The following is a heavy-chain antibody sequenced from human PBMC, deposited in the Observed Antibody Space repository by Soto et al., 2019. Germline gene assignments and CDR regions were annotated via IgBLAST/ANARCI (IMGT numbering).Heavy chain of an antibody. Sequence: PSETLSLTCTVSGGSISSSSYYWGWIRQPPGKGLEWIGSIYYSGSTYYNPSLKSRVTISVDTSKNQFSLKLSSVTAADTAVYYCARGGRAVAGTPFDYWGQGTLVTVSS. CDR3: ARGGRAVAGTPFDY. J-gene: IGHJ4*02. CDR1: GGSISSSSYY. CDR2: IYYSGST. V-gene: IGHV4-39*01. D-gene: IGHD6-19*01.